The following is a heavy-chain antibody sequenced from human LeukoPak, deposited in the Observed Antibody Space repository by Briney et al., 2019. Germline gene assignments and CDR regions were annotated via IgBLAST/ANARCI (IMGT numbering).Heavy chain of an antibody. Sequence: TGGSLRLSCAASGFTFSNYAMTWVRQAPGKGLEWVSVISGSGTSTYYADSVKGRFTISRDNSKSTLYLQMNSLRAEDTALYYCVKDTGLIRGVPDYWGQGTLVTVSS. CDR1: GFTFSNYA. CDR3: VKDTGLIRGVPDY. D-gene: IGHD3-10*01. CDR2: ISGSGTST. J-gene: IGHJ4*02. V-gene: IGHV3-23*01.